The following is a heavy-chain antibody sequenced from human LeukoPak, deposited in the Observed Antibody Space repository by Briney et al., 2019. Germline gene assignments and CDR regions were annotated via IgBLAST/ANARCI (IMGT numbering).Heavy chain of an antibody. V-gene: IGHV4-34*01. D-gene: IGHD2-15*01. J-gene: IGHJ3*02. Sequence: PSETLSLTCAVYGGSFSGYYWSWIRQPPGKGLEWIGEINRSGSTNYNPSLKSRVTISVDTSKNQFSLKLSSVTAADTAVYYCARDSYCSGGSCYGPSAFDIWGQGTMVTVSS. CDR1: GGSFSGYY. CDR3: ARDSYCSGGSCYGPSAFDI. CDR2: INRSGST.